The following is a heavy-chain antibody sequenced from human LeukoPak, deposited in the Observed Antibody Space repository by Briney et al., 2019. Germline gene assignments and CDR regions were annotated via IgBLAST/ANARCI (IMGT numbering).Heavy chain of an antibody. J-gene: IGHJ5*02. D-gene: IGHD3-10*01. V-gene: IGHV3-15*01. CDR3: TTERITMVRGVIKWFDP. CDR1: GFTFSNAW. Sequence: PGGSLRFSCAASGFTFSNAWMSWVRQAPGKGLEWVGRIKSKTDGGTTDYAAPVKGRFTILRDDSKNTLYLQMNSLKTEDTAVYYCTTERITMVRGVIKWFDPWGQGTLVTVSS. CDR2: IKSKTDGGTT.